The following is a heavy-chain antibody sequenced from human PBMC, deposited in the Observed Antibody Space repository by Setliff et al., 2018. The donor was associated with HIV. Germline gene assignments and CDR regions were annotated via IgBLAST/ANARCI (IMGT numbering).Heavy chain of an antibody. D-gene: IGHD6-13*01. V-gene: IGHV7-4-1*02. Sequence: GGSVKVSCKASGYTLTTYGISWVRQAPGQGLQWMGWLNTETGNSMYAQGFTGRFVFSLDTSVSTAFLQINSLKAEDTAMYYCARVSSYWSTFDYWGQGALVTVSS. CDR1: GYTLTTYG. CDR3: ARVSSYWSTFDY. CDR2: LNTETGNS. J-gene: IGHJ4*02.